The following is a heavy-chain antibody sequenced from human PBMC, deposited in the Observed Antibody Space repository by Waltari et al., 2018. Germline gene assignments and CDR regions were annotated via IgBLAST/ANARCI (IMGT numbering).Heavy chain of an antibody. CDR3: ASTQDIVVVVAAPLFDY. CDR1: GYSISRGYY. J-gene: IGHJ4*02. V-gene: IGHV4-38-2*01. D-gene: IGHD2-15*01. CDR2: IYHSGST. Sequence: QVQLKESGPGLVTPSETLSLTCAVSGYSISRGYYWGWIRQPQGKGLEWIGSIYHSGSTYYNPSLKSRVTISVDTSKNQFSLKLSSVTAADTAVYYCASTQDIVVVVAAPLFDYWGQGTLVTVSS.